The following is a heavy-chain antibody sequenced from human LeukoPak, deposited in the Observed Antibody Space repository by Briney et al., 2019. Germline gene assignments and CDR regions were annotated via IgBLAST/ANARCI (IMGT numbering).Heavy chain of an antibody. CDR2: IYYSGGT. CDR3: ARGGLRGWFDP. Sequence: SETLSLTCTVSGGSISSYYWSWIRQPPGEGLEWIGYIYYSGGTNYNPSLKSRVTISVDTSKKQFSLKLSSVTAADTAVYYCARGGLRGWFDPWGQGTLVTVSS. D-gene: IGHD2-15*01. J-gene: IGHJ5*02. CDR1: GGSISSYY. V-gene: IGHV4-59*01.